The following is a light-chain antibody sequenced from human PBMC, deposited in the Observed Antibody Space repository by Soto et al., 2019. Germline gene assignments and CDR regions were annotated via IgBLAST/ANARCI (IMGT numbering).Light chain of an antibody. J-gene: IGLJ1*01. CDR1: SSDIAGSYH. CDR3: SSYTSTSSYV. CDR2: DVT. V-gene: IGLV2-14*03. Sequence: QSVLTQPASVSGSPGQSITISCIGTSSDIAGSYHVSWHQQHPGKAPKLIIYDVTNRPSGVSNRFSGSKTGNTASLIISGLQAEDEADYYCSSYTSTSSYVFGSGTKLTVL.